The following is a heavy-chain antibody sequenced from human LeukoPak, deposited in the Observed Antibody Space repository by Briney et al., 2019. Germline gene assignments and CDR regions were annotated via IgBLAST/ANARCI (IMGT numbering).Heavy chain of an antibody. CDR3: ARGDLKFY. CDR1: GGSFSGYY. J-gene: IGHJ4*02. Sequence: SETLSLTCAVYGGSFSGYYWSWIRQPPGKGLEWIGEINHSGSTDYNPSLKSRVTISVDTSKNQFSLKLNSVTAADTAVYYCARGDLKFYWGQGTLVTVSS. CDR2: INHSGST. V-gene: IGHV4-34*01.